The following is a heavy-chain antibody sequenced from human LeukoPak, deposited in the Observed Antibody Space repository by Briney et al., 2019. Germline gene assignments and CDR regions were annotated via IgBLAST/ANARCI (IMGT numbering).Heavy chain of an antibody. CDR1: GGSFSNYY. CDR3: AKTGGAIDPYDY. D-gene: IGHD7-27*01. V-gene: IGHV4-34*01. Sequence: PSETLSLTCAVYGGSFSNYYWTWIRHPPGKGLEWIGEISHTGSTSYHSSLKSRVTMSVDTSKNQFSLKLNSVTAADTAVYYCAKTGGAIDPYDYWGQGTLVTVSS. J-gene: IGHJ4*02. CDR2: ISHTGST.